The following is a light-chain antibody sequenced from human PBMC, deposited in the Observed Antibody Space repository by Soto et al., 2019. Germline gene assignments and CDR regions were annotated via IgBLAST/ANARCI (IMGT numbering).Light chain of an antibody. CDR3: QQTDSAPS. V-gene: IGKV1-39*01. Sequence: DVQMTQSPSSLSASVGDRVTITCRASRSIGVYLNWYEQKPGRAPKLLIYAVSNLQSGVSSRFSGSASGTDFTLTINDLQPEDFATYYCQQTDSAPSFSGGTRVDIK. CDR2: AVS. J-gene: IGKJ4*01. CDR1: RSIGVY.